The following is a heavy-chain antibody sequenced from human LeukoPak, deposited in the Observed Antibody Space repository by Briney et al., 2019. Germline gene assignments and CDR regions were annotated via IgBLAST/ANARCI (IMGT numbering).Heavy chain of an antibody. D-gene: IGHD2-2*01. J-gene: IGHJ6*02. CDR1: GGSFSGYY. CDR3: AVVPAANYGMDV. CDR2: INHSGST. V-gene: IGHV4-34*01. Sequence: SEALSLTCAVYGGSFSGYYWSWIRQPPGKGLEWIGEINHSGSTNYNPSLKSRVTISVDTSKNQFSLKLSSVTAADTAVYYCAVVPAANYGMDVWGQGTTVTVSS.